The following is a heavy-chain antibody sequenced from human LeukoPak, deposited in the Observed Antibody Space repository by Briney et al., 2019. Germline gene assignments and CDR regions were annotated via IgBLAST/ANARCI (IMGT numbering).Heavy chain of an antibody. Sequence: ASLKVSCKASGYTFTGYYMHWVRQAPGQGLEWMGRINPNSGGTNYAQKFQGRVTMTRDTSISTAYMELSRLRSDDTAVYYCARDRPRCSGGSCYSWDYWGQGTLVTVSS. CDR3: ARDRPRCSGGSCYSWDY. J-gene: IGHJ4*02. D-gene: IGHD2-15*01. V-gene: IGHV1-2*06. CDR1: GYTFTGYY. CDR2: INPNSGGT.